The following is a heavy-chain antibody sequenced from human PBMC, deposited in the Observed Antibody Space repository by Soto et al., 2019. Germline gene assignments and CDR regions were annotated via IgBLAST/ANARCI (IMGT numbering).Heavy chain of an antibody. CDR2: ITTYNGNR. CDR3: ARDAHPGGVAADGPSDY. Sequence: QVQLVQSGPEVKNPGASVKVSCKASGYTFKNYGIKWVRQAPGQGLEWVGWITTYNGNRHSAEKFQGRVTMTTDTPTGPPYMELRSLTSDAAGVYYWARDAHPGGVAADGPSDYGGREPLVTVS. J-gene: IGHJ4*02. CDR1: GYTFKNYG. V-gene: IGHV1-18*01. D-gene: IGHD2-15*01.